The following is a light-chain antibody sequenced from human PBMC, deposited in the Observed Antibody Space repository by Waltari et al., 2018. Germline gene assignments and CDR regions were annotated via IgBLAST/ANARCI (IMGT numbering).Light chain of an antibody. J-gene: IGLJ2*01. CDR2: INN. CDR3: AAWDDSLDGPV. V-gene: IGLV1-44*01. Sequence: QSVLTQPPSASGTPGPRVPISCSGSSSNIGSYISTWYQQPPGTAPKLLIHINNLRPSGVPDRFSGSKSGTSASLAISGLQSEDEADYYCAAWDDSLDGPVFGGGTRLTVL. CDR1: SSNIGSYI.